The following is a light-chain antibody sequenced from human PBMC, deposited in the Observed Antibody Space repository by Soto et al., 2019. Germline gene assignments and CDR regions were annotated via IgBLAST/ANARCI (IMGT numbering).Light chain of an antibody. J-gene: IGKJ4*01. CDR2: KTS. Sequence: DIQMTQSPSTLSASVGDRVTITCRASQSISSWLAWYQQKPGKPPKLLIYKTSNLESGVPSRFSGSGSGTEFTLAISSLQPDDFATYHCQQYDSFPLTFGGGTKG. CDR3: QQYDSFPLT. CDR1: QSISSW. V-gene: IGKV1-5*03.